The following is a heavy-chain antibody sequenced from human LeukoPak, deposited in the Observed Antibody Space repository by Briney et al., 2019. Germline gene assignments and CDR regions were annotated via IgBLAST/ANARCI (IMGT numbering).Heavy chain of an antibody. CDR1: GFTFSRYN. CDR2: ISTTSSLI. Sequence: PGTSLRLSCAASGFTFSRYNMNWVRQAPGKGLEWISYISTTSSLIYYSDSVKGRFIISRDNAKNSLYLQMNSLRAEDTALYYCTRHGNYAQDEYWGRGTLVTVSS. CDR3: TRHGNYAQDEY. D-gene: IGHD4-17*01. J-gene: IGHJ4*02. V-gene: IGHV3-48*01.